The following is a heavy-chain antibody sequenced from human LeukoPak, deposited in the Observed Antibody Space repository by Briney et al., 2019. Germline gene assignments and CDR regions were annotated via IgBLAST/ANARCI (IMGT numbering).Heavy chain of an antibody. CDR1: GGSISSSTYY. CDR3: ARDSRYESSSAYNWFDP. D-gene: IGHD6-6*01. Sequence: SETLSLTCAVSGGSISSSTYYWGWIRQPPGKGLEWIGSINYGGKTYYNPSLQSRVTISVATSQNQFSLKLSSVTAADTAVYYCARDSRYESSSAYNWFDPWGQGTLVTVSS. CDR2: INYGGKT. V-gene: IGHV4-39*07. J-gene: IGHJ5*02.